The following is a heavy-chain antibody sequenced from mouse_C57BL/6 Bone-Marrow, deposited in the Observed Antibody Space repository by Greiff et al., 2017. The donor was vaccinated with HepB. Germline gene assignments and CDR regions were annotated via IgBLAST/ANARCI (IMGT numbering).Heavy chain of an antibody. CDR2: IDPEDGET. D-gene: IGHD2-4*01. Sequence: EVKLMESGAELVKPGASVKLSCTASGFNIKDYYMHWVKQRTEQGLEWIGRIDPEDGETKYAPNFQGKATITADTSSNTAYLQLSSLTSEDTAVYYCARKGDYYWYFDVWGTGTTVTVSS. V-gene: IGHV14-2*01. J-gene: IGHJ1*03. CDR1: GFNIKDYY. CDR3: ARKGDYYWYFDV.